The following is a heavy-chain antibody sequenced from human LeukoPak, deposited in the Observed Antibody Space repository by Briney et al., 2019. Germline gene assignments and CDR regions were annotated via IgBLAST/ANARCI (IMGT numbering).Heavy chain of an antibody. Sequence: SQTLSLTCAISGDSVSSNSAAWNWIRQSPSRGLEWLGGTFYRSKWYNDYAVSVKSRITVSPDTSKNQFSLQLNSVTPEDTAVYYCARQVSNRGPIPYYGMDVWGQGTTVTVSS. CDR1: GDSVSSNSAA. CDR3: ARQVSNRGPIPYYGMDV. CDR2: TFYRSKWYN. D-gene: IGHD5/OR15-5a*01. V-gene: IGHV6-1*01. J-gene: IGHJ6*02.